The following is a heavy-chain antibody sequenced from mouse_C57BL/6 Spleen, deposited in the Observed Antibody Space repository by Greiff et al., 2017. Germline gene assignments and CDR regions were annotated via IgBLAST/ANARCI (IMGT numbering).Heavy chain of an antibody. CDR1: GYTFTDYY. V-gene: IGHV1-77*01. D-gene: IGHD2-4*01. Sequence: QVQLQQSGAELVKPGASVKISCKASGYTFTDYYINWVKQRPGQGLEWIGKLGPGSGSTYYNEKFKGKATLTADKSSSTAYMQLSSLTSEDSAVYFCARRATMINYAMDYWGQGTSVTVSS. CDR2: LGPGSGST. CDR3: ARRATMINYAMDY. J-gene: IGHJ4*01.